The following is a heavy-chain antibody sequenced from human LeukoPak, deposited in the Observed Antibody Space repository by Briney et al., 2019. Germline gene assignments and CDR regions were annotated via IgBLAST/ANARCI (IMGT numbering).Heavy chain of an antibody. Sequence: QPGGSLRLSCAASGFTFSSYAMSSVRHAPGKGLEWVSAISGSGGSTYYADSVKGRFTISRDNSKNTLYLQMNSLRAEDTAVYYCAKGGSSSWYRERYYYYGMDVWGQGTTVTVSS. J-gene: IGHJ6*02. CDR1: GFTFSSYA. CDR2: ISGSGGST. CDR3: AKGGSSSWYRERYYYYGMDV. V-gene: IGHV3-23*01. D-gene: IGHD6-13*01.